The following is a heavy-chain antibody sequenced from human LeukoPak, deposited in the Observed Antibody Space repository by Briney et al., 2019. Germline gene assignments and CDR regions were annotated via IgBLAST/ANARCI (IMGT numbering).Heavy chain of an antibody. CDR1: GGSISGFY. CDR3: ARINSGYDLSSSWYPNWFDP. J-gene: IGHJ5*02. D-gene: IGHD6-13*01. V-gene: IGHV4-59*01. CDR2: IHYTGKT. Sequence: SETLSLTRTVSGGSISGFYWSWIRQPPGKGLEWIGNIHYTGKTNYNPSLKSRVTMSVETSKNHFSVRLTSVTAADTAVYYCARINSGYDLSSSWYPNWFDPWGQGALVTVSS.